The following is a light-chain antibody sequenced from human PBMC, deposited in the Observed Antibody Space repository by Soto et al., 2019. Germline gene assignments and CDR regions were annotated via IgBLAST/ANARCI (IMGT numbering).Light chain of an antibody. Sequence: ETVLTQFPATLSLSPGERATLYCRTGQSVKTDYLAWYQQKPGKAPRLLVYGIFNRATGVPARFSGSGSGTDFTLTISGLEPEDSAVYYCQHYDGAPRTFGEGTKVEIK. V-gene: IGKV3-20*01. CDR3: QHYDGAPRT. CDR2: GIF. J-gene: IGKJ2*01. CDR1: QSVKTDY.